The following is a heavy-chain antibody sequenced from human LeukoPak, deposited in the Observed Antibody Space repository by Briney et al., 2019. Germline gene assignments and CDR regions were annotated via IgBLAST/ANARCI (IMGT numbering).Heavy chain of an antibody. J-gene: IGHJ4*02. CDR1: GFTFNNYA. Sequence: GGSLSLSRAASGFTFNNYAMNGVRQAPARGLEGVSSICGGGGTSYYADTAKGRFTISRDNSQNPLYLQMNSLGAEATAVYYCARDYADYVGYFFFDYGGQGTLVTVS. CDR2: ICGGGGTS. CDR3: ARDYADYVGYFFFDY. V-gene: IGHV3-23*01. D-gene: IGHD4-17*01.